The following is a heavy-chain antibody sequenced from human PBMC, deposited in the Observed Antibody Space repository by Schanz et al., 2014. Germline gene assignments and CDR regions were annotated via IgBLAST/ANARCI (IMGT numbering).Heavy chain of an antibody. J-gene: IGHJ4*02. CDR1: GFTFTSFG. D-gene: IGHD3-10*01. CDR2: ISYDGSNK. V-gene: IGHV3-30*19. Sequence: VQLVESGGGVVQPGRSLRLSCVASGFTFTSFGMHWVRQAPGKGLEWVAAISYDGSNKYYADSVKGRFTISRDNSKNTLYLQMNSLRAEDTAVYYCARDLARYYYGSGTDYWGQGTLVTVSS. CDR3: ARDLARYYYGSGTDY.